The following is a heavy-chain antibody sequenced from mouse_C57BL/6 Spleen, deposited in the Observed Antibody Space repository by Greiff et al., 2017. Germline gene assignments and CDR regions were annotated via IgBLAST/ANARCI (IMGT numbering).Heavy chain of an antibody. V-gene: IGHV1-76*01. Sequence: QVQLKESGAELVRPGASVKLSCKASGYTFTDYYINWVKQRPGQGLEWIARIYPGSGNTYYNEKFKGKATLTAEKSSSTAYMQLSSLTSEDSAVYFCAKDQGTTVVATPFAYWGQGTLVTVSA. CDR3: AKDQGTTVVATPFAY. D-gene: IGHD1-1*01. CDR2: IYPGSGNT. CDR1: GYTFTDYY. J-gene: IGHJ3*01.